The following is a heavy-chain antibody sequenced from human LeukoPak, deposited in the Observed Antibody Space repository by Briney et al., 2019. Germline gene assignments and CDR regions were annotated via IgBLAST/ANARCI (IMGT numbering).Heavy chain of an antibody. CDR3: ARELSGSSSRGVDY. V-gene: IGHV3-30*04. Sequence: GGSLRLSCAASGFTFSSYAMHWVRQAPGKGLGRVAVISYDGSNKYYADSVKGRFTISRDNSKNTLYLQMNSLRAEDTAVYYCARELSGSSSRGVDYWGQGTLVTVSS. J-gene: IGHJ4*02. CDR2: ISYDGSNK. CDR1: GFTFSSYA. D-gene: IGHD6-6*01.